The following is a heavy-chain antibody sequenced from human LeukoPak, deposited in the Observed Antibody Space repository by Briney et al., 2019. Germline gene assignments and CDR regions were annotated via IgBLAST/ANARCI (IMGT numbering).Heavy chain of an antibody. Sequence: ASVKVSCKASGYTFTGYYMHWVRQAPGQGLEWMGLINPSGGSTNYAQKFQGRVTMTRDTSTSTAYMELSSLRSEDTAVYYCASAKYSSSSGGDFDYWGQGTLVTVSS. D-gene: IGHD6-13*01. CDR1: GYTFTGYY. CDR3: ASAKYSSSSGGDFDY. J-gene: IGHJ4*02. V-gene: IGHV1-46*01. CDR2: INPSGGST.